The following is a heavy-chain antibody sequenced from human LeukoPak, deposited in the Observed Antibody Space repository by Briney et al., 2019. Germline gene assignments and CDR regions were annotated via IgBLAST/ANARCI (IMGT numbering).Heavy chain of an antibody. Sequence: ASVKVSCKASGYTFTSYVVSWVRKAPGQGLKWMRWISAYKGNTNYAQKLQGRVTMTTDTSTSTAYMELRSLRSDDTAVYYCARELAAAGTPSYWGQGTLVTVSS. J-gene: IGHJ4*02. CDR2: ISAYKGNT. V-gene: IGHV1-18*01. D-gene: IGHD6-13*01. CDR1: GYTFTSYV. CDR3: ARELAAAGTPSY.